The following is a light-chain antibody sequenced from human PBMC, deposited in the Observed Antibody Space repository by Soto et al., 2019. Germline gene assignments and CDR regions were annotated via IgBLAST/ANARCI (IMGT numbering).Light chain of an antibody. CDR2: DVN. CDR1: SRDVGNYNY. Sequence: QSVLTQPASVSGSLGQSITISCTGTSRDVGNYNYVSWYQHHTGRAPKLVIYDVNNRPAGISNRFSGSKSDNTASLIIFGLQAEDEDDYYCSSYTSSSNLIFGGGTKLTVL. CDR3: SSYTSSSNLI. J-gene: IGLJ2*01. V-gene: IGLV2-14*03.